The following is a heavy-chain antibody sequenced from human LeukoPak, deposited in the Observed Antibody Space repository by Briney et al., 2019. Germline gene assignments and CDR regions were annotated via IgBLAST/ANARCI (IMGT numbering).Heavy chain of an antibody. CDR1: GGSFSGYY. J-gene: IGHJ6*03. V-gene: IGHV4-34*01. CDR2: IYHSGST. CDR3: ARTTEGGYTYGYFYYYYMDV. D-gene: IGHD5-18*01. Sequence: SETLSLTCAVYGGSFSGYYWSWIRQPPGKGLEWIGSIYHSGSTYYNPSLKSRVTISVDTPKNQFSLKLTSVTAADTAVYYCARTTEGGYTYGYFYYYYMDVWGKGTTVTISS.